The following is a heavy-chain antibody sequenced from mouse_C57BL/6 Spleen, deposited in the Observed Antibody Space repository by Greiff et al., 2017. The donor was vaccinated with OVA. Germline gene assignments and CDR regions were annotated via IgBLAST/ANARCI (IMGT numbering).Heavy chain of an antibody. CDR2: INPSNGGT. CDR3: ARSPLLFYGNYVGAY. Sequence: QVQLQQPGTELVKPGASVKLSCKASGYTFTSYWMHWVKQRPGQGLEWIGNINPSNGGTNYNEKFKSKATLTVDKSSSTAYMQLSSLTSEDSAVYYCARSPLLFYGNYVGAYWGQGTLVTVSA. D-gene: IGHD2-1*01. CDR1: GYTFTSYW. V-gene: IGHV1-53*01. J-gene: IGHJ3*01.